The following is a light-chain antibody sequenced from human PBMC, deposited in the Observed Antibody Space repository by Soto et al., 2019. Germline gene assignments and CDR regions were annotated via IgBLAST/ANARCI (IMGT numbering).Light chain of an antibody. CDR3: QQYGNAPRT. V-gene: IGKV3-20*01. CDR1: QSVSSSY. CDR2: GAY. J-gene: IGKJ1*01. Sequence: EIVLTQSPGTLSLSPGDRATLSCRASQSVSSSYLAWYQQKPGQTPRLLIFGAYNRATGIPDRFSGSGSGADFTLTISRLEPDDVAVYYCQQYGNAPRTFGQGTKVEIK.